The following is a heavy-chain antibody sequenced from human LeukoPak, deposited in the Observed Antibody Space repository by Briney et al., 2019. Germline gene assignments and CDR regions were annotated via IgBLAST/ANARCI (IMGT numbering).Heavy chain of an antibody. J-gene: IGHJ4*02. V-gene: IGHV3-23*01. CDR3: AKRIAAAGSKGFDF. Sequence: GGSLRLSCAASGFTFSNYAMSWVRQAPGKGLEWVSGISGSGVNTYCADSVKGRILISRDNSKNTLYLQRNSLRAEDTAVYYCAKRIAAAGSKGFDFWGQGTLVTVSS. D-gene: IGHD6-13*01. CDR1: GFTFSNYA. CDR2: ISGSGVNT.